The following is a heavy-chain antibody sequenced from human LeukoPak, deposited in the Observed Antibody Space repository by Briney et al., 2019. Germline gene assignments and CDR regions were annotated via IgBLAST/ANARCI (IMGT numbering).Heavy chain of an antibody. J-gene: IGHJ5*02. CDR3: ATLVAAAGTWWFDP. D-gene: IGHD6-13*01. V-gene: IGHV1-69*04. CDR1: GGTFSSYA. Sequence: SVKVSCKASGGTFSSYAISWVRQAPGQGLEWMGRIIPILGIANYAQKFQGRVTITADKSTSTAYMELSSLRSEDTAVYYCATLVAAAGTWWFDPWGQGTLVTVSS. CDR2: IIPILGIA.